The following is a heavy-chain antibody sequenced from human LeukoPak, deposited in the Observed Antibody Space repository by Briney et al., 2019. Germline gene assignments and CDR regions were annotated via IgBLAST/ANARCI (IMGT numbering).Heavy chain of an antibody. CDR3: ATYRQVLLPFES. V-gene: IGHV3-23*01. J-gene: IGHJ4*02. CDR2: ISGSGGST. CDR1: GFTFSSYA. Sequence: GGSLRLSCAASGFTFSSYAMSWVRQAPGKGLEWVSAISGSGGSTYYADSVRGRFTISRDNSKSTLSLQMNSLRAEDTAIYYCATYRQVLLPFESWGRGTLVTVSS. D-gene: IGHD2-8*02.